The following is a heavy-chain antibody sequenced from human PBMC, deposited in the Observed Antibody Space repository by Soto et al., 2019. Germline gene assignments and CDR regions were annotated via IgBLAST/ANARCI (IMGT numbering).Heavy chain of an antibody. V-gene: IGHV3-23*01. J-gene: IGHJ5*02. CDR2: ISGSGGST. D-gene: IGHD6-19*01. CDR3: AKGKRESYSSGWFNWFDP. Sequence: EVQLLESGGGLVQPGGSLRLSCAASGFTFSSYAMSWVRQAPGKGLEWVSAISGSGGSTYYADSVKGRFTISRDNSKNTLYLQMNSLRAEDTAVYYCAKGKRESYSSGWFNWFDPWDQGTLVTVSS. CDR1: GFTFSSYA.